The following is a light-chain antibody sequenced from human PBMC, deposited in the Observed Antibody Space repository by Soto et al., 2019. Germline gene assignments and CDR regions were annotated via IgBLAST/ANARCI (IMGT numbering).Light chain of an antibody. J-gene: IGKJ3*01. CDR3: QQRSNWPRGPFN. Sequence: EIVLTQSPATLSLSPGERATLSCRASQSVSSYLAWYQQKPGQAPRLLIYDASNRATGIPARFSGSGSGTDFTLTISSLEPEDFAVYYCQQRSNWPRGPFNFGPGTKVDIK. V-gene: IGKV3-11*01. CDR1: QSVSSY. CDR2: DAS.